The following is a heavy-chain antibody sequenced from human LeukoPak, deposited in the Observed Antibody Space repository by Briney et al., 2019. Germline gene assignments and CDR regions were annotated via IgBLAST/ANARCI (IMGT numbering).Heavy chain of an antibody. CDR1: GGSISSGSYY. V-gene: IGHV4-61*02. Sequence: SETLSLTCTVSGGSISSGSYYWSWIRQPAGKGLEWIGRIYTSGSTNYNPSLKSRVTISVDTSKNQFSLKLSSVTAADTAVYYCARWSGSFDAFDIWGQGTMVTVSS. CDR3: ARWSGSFDAFDI. CDR2: IYTSGST. J-gene: IGHJ3*02. D-gene: IGHD1-26*01.